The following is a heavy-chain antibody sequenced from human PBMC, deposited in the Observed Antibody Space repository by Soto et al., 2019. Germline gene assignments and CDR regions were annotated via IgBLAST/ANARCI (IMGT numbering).Heavy chain of an antibody. V-gene: IGHV1-69*06. CDR2: IIPIFGTA. D-gene: IGHD1-26*01. J-gene: IGHJ4*02. CDR1: GGTFSSYA. Sequence: SVKVPCKASGGTFSSYAISWVRQAPGQGLEWMGGIIPIFGTANYAQKFQGRVTITADKSTSTAYMELSSLRSEDTAVYYCAREGRGARPGYFDYWGQGTLVTVSS. CDR3: AREGRGARPGYFDY.